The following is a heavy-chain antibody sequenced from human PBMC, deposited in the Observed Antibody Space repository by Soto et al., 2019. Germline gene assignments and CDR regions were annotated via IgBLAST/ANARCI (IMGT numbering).Heavy chain of an antibody. CDR1: GGSMSVYY. CDR3: VRQGYGPLHGLVDV. CDR2: VHDSWGA. V-gene: IGHV4-59*08. Sequence: PSETLSLTCTVSGGSMSVYYWSWIRLPPGKPMEWIGYVHDSWGAAYNPSLRSRVAISLDTSKSQFSLSLTSVSATDTAMYYCVRQGYGPLHGLVDVWGQGTTVT. D-gene: IGHD5-18*01. J-gene: IGHJ6*02.